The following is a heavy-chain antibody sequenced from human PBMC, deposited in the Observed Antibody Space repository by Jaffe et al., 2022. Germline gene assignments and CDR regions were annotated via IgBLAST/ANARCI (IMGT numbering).Heavy chain of an antibody. J-gene: IGHJ3*02. CDR2: IKSDGTTT. Sequence: EVQLVEYGGGLVQPGGSLRLSCAATDVTFSGSWMHWVRQGPGKGLLWVSDIKSDGTTTYADSVKGRFTISRDNAKSTVYLQMNSLRAEDTAVYYCARDRAHAFDMWGQGTMVTVSS. CDR3: ARDRAHAFDM. CDR1: DVTFSGSW. V-gene: IGHV3-74*01.